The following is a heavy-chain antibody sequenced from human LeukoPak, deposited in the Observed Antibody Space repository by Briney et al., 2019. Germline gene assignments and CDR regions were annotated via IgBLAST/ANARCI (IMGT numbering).Heavy chain of an antibody. J-gene: IGHJ6*03. Sequence: GASVKVSCKASGGTFSSYAISWVRQAPGQGLEWMGGIIPIFGTANYAQKFQGRVTITADESTSTAYMELSSLRSEDTAVYYCARDHRLAVAGTTGNYYYYMDVWGKGTTVTVSS. D-gene: IGHD6-19*01. CDR2: IIPIFGTA. CDR3: ARDHRLAVAGTTGNYYYYMDV. CDR1: GGTFSSYA. V-gene: IGHV1-69*13.